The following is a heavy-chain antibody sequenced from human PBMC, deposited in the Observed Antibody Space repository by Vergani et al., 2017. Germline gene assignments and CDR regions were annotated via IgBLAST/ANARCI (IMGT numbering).Heavy chain of an antibody. CDR1: GFTFSSYA. CDR3: AKDQKYSSGWFNWYFDL. D-gene: IGHD6-19*01. J-gene: IGHJ2*01. CDR2: ISGSGGST. V-gene: IGHV3-23*01. Sequence: EVQLLESGGGLVQPGGSLRLSCAASGFTFSSYAMSWVRQAPGKGLEWVSAISGSGGSTYYADSVKGRFTISRDNSKNTLYLQMNSLRAEDTAVYYCAKDQKYSSGWFNWYFDLWGRGTLVTVSS.